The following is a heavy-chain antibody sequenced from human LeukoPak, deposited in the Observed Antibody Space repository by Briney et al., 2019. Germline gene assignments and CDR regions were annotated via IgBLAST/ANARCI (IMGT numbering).Heavy chain of an antibody. CDR2: IIPIFGTA. D-gene: IGHD6-13*01. CDR3: ARGRPTTSIAAAGVNWFDP. J-gene: IGHJ5*02. Sequence: SVKVSCTASGGTFSSYAISWVRQAPGQGLEWMGGIIPIFGTANYAQKFQGRVTITADESTSTAYMELSSLRSEDTAVYYCARGRPTTSIAAAGVNWFDPWGQGTLVSVSS. V-gene: IGHV1-69*13. CDR1: GGTFSSYA.